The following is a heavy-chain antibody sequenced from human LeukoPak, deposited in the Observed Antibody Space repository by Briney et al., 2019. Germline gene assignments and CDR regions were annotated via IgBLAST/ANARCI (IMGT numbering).Heavy chain of an antibody. D-gene: IGHD3-10*01. J-gene: IGHJ4*02. V-gene: IGHV1-69*01. Sequence: ASVKVSCKASGGTFSSYAISWVRQAPGQGLEWMGGIIPIFGTANYAQKFQGRVTITADESTSTAYMELSSLRSEDTAVYYCARCDYYGSGSYYLADYWGLGTLVTVSS. CDR2: IIPIFGTA. CDR1: GGTFSSYA. CDR3: ARCDYYGSGSYYLADY.